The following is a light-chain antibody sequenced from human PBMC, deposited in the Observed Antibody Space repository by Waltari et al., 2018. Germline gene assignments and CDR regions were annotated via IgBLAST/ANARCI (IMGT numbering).Light chain of an antibody. CDR2: TTY. CDR1: SPNIGSNA. V-gene: IGLV1-44*01. CDR3: VAWDGSLNAVV. J-gene: IGLJ2*01. Sequence: QSVLTQPPSASGTPGQRVTISCSGSSPNIGSNAVNLYQQLPRTAPKLLISTTYQRPSGGPDRFCGSKSGTSASLAISGLQSEDEADYYCVAWDGSLNAVVFGGGTKLTVL.